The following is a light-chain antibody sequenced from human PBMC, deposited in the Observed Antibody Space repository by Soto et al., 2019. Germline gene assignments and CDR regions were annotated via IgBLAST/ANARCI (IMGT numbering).Light chain of an antibody. CDR1: QSISSY. V-gene: IGKV3-20*01. CDR2: DAS. Sequence: EIVLTQSPGTLSLSPGERATLSCRASQSISSYLAWYQQKPGQAPRLLIYDASSRATGIPDRFSSSGSGTDFSLTITRLEPADFAVYYCQQSDSSPGTFGQGTKLEIK. J-gene: IGKJ2*01. CDR3: QQSDSSPGT.